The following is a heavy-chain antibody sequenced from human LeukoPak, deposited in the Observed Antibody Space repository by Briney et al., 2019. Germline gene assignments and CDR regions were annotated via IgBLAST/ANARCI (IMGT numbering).Heavy chain of an antibody. CDR1: GFTFSNAW. D-gene: IGHD4-17*01. CDR3: THNNNGDDAFDI. J-gene: IGHJ3*02. Sequence: GGSLRLSCAASGFTFSNAWMSWVRQAPGKGLEWVGRIKSKTDGGTTDYAAPVKGRFTISRDDSKNTLYLQMNSLKTEDTAVYYCTHNNNGDDAFDIWGQGTMVTVSS. CDR2: IKSKTDGGTT. V-gene: IGHV3-15*01.